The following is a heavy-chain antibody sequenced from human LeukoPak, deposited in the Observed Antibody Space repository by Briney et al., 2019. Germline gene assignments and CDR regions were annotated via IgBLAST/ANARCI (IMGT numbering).Heavy chain of an antibody. CDR2: INHSGST. Sequence: PSETLSLTCAVYGGSFSGYYWSWIRQPPGKGLEWIGEINHSGSTNYNPSLKSRVTISVDTSKNQFSLKLSSVTAADTAVYYCARARYCSSTSCCKYYYYGMDVWGQGTTVTVSS. D-gene: IGHD2-2*01. V-gene: IGHV4-34*01. CDR1: GGSFSGYY. CDR3: ARARYCSSTSCCKYYYYGMDV. J-gene: IGHJ6*02.